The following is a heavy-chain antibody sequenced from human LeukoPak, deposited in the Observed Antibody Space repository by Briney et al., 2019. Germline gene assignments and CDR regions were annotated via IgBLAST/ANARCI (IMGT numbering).Heavy chain of an antibody. J-gene: IGHJ4*02. CDR1: GGSFSGYY. V-gene: IGHV4-34*01. Sequence: SETLSLTCAVYGGSFSGYYWSWIRQPPGKGLEWIGEINHSGSTNYNPSLKSRVTISVDTSKNQFSLKLSSVAAADTAVYYCARNSRGFRRSFDYWGQGTLVTVSS. CDR3: ARNSRGFRRSFDY. CDR2: INHSGST. D-gene: IGHD3-3*01.